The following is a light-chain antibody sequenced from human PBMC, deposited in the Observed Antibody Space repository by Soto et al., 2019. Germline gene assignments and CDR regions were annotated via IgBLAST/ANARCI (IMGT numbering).Light chain of an antibody. Sequence: QSALTQPTSASGSPGQSVTISCTGTSSDVGAYKYVSWYQQHPGKAPKLMIYEVTKRPSGVPDRFSGSKSGNTASLTVSGLQAEDEADYYCSSYAGSNNLLFGGGTQLTVL. CDR2: EVT. CDR1: SSDVGAYKY. CDR3: SSYAGSNNLL. V-gene: IGLV2-8*01. J-gene: IGLJ2*01.